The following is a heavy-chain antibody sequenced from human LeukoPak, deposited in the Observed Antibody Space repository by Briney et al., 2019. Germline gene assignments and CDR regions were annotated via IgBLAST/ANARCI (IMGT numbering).Heavy chain of an antibody. J-gene: IGHJ6*03. CDR2: IYYSGST. CDR1: GDSISSSSYY. CDR3: AREYSSGWPYYYYYMDV. Sequence: SETLSLICTVSGDSISSSSYYWGWIRQPPGKGLEWIGNIYYSGSTYYNPSLKSRVTISVDTSKNQFSLKLSSVTAADTAVYYCAREYSSGWPYYYYYMDVWGKGTTVTISS. D-gene: IGHD6-19*01. V-gene: IGHV4-39*07.